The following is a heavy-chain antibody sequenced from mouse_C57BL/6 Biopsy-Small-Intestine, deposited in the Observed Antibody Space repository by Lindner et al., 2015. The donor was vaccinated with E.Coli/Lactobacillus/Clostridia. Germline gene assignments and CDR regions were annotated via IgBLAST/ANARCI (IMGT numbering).Heavy chain of an antibody. V-gene: IGHV1-74*01. D-gene: IGHD2-13*01. CDR1: GGTFSSPA. CDR3: AGHNYGDYAGPLDY. Sequence: SVKVSCKASGGTFSSPAVSWVRQAPGQGLEWVGGIIPTFGTPTYAQKFQGRVTITADKSTSSAYMELSSLSSEDTAVYYCAGHNYGDYAGPLDYWGQGTLVTVSS. J-gene: IGHJ4*01. CDR2: IIPTFGTP.